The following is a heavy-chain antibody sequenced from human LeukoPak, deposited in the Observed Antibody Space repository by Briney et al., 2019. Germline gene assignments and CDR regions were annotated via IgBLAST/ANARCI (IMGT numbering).Heavy chain of an antibody. Sequence: ASVKVSCKASGYTFTDYYMHWVRQAPGQGLEWMGIINPSGGSTSYAQKFQGRVTMTRGTSTSTVYMELSSLRSEDTAVYYCARMVIGYGMDVWGQGTTVTVSS. CDR1: GYTFTDYY. V-gene: IGHV1-46*01. D-gene: IGHD3-16*02. CDR3: ARMVIGYGMDV. J-gene: IGHJ6*02. CDR2: INPSGGST.